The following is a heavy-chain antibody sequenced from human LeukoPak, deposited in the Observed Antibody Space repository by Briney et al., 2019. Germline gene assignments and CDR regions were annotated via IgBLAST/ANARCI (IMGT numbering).Heavy chain of an antibody. CDR3: AREQLAGTYYFDY. CDR1: GYTFTRHY. D-gene: IGHD6-6*01. CDR2: ISPSGGST. Sequence: GASVKVSCKASGYTFTRHYIHWVRQASGQGLEWMGMISPSGGSTSYAQKFQGRVTMTRDTSASTVYMELSSLRSDDTAVYYCAREQLAGTYYFDYWGQGTLVTVSS. J-gene: IGHJ4*02. V-gene: IGHV1-46*01.